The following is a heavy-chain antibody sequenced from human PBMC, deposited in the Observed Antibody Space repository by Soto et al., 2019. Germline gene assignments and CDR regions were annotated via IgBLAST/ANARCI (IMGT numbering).Heavy chain of an antibody. D-gene: IGHD3-10*01. CDR1: GFTFINFD. Sequence: GSLRLSCVASGFTFINFDMHWVRQTTEKGLEWVSGIGFAGDTNYSGSVKGRFTISRENAKNSLFLQMNSLRVGDTDVYYCVRGLPGGFDPWGQGTLVTVSS. V-gene: IGHV3-13*01. CDR3: VRGLPGGFDP. J-gene: IGHJ5*02. CDR2: IGFAGDT.